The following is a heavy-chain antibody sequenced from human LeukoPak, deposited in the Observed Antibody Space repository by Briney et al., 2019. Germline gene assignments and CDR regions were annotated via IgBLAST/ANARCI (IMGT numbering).Heavy chain of an antibody. CDR1: GFTFSSYA. J-gene: IGHJ6*02. Sequence: PGRSLRPSCAASGFTFSSYAMHWVRQAPGKGLEWVAVISYDGSNKYYADSVKGRFTISRDNSKNTLYLQMNSLRAEDTAVYYCARDDGVRYFDWFYYGMDVWGQGTTVTVSS. CDR3: ARDDGVRYFDWFYYGMDV. D-gene: IGHD3-9*01. V-gene: IGHV3-30-3*01. CDR2: ISYDGSNK.